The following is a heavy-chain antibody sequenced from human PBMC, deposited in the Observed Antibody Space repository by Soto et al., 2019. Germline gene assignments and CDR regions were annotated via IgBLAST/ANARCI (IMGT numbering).Heavy chain of an antibody. CDR1: GGSISSYY. D-gene: IGHD1-26*01. CDR2: IYYSGST. CDR3: ARGMDGTYYYYWYFDI. V-gene: IGHV4-59*01. J-gene: IGHJ2*01. Sequence: PSETLSLTCTVSGGSISSYYWSWIRQPPGKGLEWIGYIYYSGSTNYNPSLKSRVTISVDTSKNQFSLRLTSVTAADTAVYYCARGMDGTYYYYWYFDIWGRGTLVTVYS.